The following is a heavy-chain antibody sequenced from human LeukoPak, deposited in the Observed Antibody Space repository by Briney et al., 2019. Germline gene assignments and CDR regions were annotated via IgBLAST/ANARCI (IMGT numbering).Heavy chain of an antibody. J-gene: IGHJ6*02. D-gene: IGHD5-24*01. CDR2: IYHSGST. V-gene: IGHV4-4*02. CDR3: ARDRLQLNFHYYGMDV. Sequence: PSGTLSLTCAVSGGSISSSNWWSWVRQPPGKGLEWIGEIYHSGSTNYNPSLKSRVTISVDTSKNQFSLELSSVTAADTAVYYCARDRLQLNFHYYGMDVWGQGTTVTVSS. CDR1: GGSISSSNW.